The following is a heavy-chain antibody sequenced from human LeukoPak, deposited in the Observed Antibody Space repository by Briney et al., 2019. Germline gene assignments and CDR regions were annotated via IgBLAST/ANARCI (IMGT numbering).Heavy chain of an antibody. CDR3: ARGNWNPDF. V-gene: IGHV3-74*01. D-gene: IGHD1-1*01. J-gene: IGHJ4*02. Sequence: GGSLRLSCAASGFTFNSYWMHWVRQAPGKGLAWVSRIYSDGSTTNYADSVKGRFTISRDNARNTLYLQMNSLRAEDTAVYYCARGNWNPDFWGQGTLVTVS. CDR1: GFTFNSYW. CDR2: IYSDGSTT.